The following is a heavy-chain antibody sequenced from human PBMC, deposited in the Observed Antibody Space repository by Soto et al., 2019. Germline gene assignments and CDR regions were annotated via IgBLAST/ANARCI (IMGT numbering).Heavy chain of an antibody. CDR3: ARGIKYGAYSRWFDP. CDR1: GYTFTSYD. Sequence: ASVKVSCKASGYTFTSYDINWVRQATGQGLEYLGWMNPNSGNTGYVQKFQGRVTMTRDTSISTAYMELSSLRFEDSAVYFCARGIKYGAYSRWFDPWGQGTLVTVSS. CDR2: MNPNSGNT. D-gene: IGHD4-17*01. V-gene: IGHV1-8*01. J-gene: IGHJ5*02.